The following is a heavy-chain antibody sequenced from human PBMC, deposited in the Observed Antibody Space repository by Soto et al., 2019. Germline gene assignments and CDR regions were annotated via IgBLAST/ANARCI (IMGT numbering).Heavy chain of an antibody. D-gene: IGHD3-10*02. CDR1: GFIFNRFG. CDR2: ISYDGKNK. CDR3: AKAVDITVRGVPPSDY. Sequence: GGSLRVSWATSGFIFNRFGMHWVRQAPGKGLEWVAVISYDGKNKFYIDSVKGRFTVSRDNSQNILYLQMNSLRPEDSAMYYCAKAVDITVRGVPPSDYWGQGTLVTVSS. J-gene: IGHJ4*02. V-gene: IGHV3-30*18.